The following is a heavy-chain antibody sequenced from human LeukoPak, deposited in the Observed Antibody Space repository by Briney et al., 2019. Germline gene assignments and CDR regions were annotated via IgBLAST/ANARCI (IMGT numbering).Heavy chain of an antibody. CDR3: ARATDSNGWLFDY. V-gene: IGHV4-59*01. CDR1: GGSIGTYS. D-gene: IGHD6-19*01. CDR2: ISFNGRT. Sequence: SETLSLTCTVSGGSIGTYSWSWIRQPPGKGLEWIGYISFNGRTNYNPSLQRRITMSVNTSKKQFSLKLTSVTAADTAVYYCARATDSNGWLFDYWGQGTLVTVSS. J-gene: IGHJ4*02.